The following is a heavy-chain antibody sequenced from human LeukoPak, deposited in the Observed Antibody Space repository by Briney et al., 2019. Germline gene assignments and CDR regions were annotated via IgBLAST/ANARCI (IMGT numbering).Heavy chain of an antibody. CDR1: GYILTDYG. Sequence: ASVKVSCKASGYILTDYGITWVRQAPGQGLERMGWINSYTEDADYAQKFRGRVTMTIDTSTSTAYMELSSLTSADTAVYYCARLGQQLILWFDPWGQGTLVTVSS. CDR3: ARLGQQLILWFDP. CDR2: INSYTEDA. D-gene: IGHD6-13*01. V-gene: IGHV1-18*01. J-gene: IGHJ5*02.